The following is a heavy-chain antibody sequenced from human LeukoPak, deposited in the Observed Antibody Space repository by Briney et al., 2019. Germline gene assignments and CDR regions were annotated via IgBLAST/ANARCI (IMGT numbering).Heavy chain of an antibody. V-gene: IGHV1-2*06. CDR3: ARAAAGYFYAFDI. CDR1: GYTFTDYY. D-gene: IGHD6-13*01. Sequence: GASVKVSCKASGYTFTDYYMRWVRQAPGQGLEWMGRINPNSGVTKYAERFQGRVTMTRDTSISTAYMELSSLRSEDTAVYYCARAAAGYFYAFDIWGQGTMVTVSS. J-gene: IGHJ3*02. CDR2: INPNSGVT.